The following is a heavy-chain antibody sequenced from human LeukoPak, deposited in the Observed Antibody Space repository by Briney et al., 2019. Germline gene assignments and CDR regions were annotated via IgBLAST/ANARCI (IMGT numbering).Heavy chain of an antibody. J-gene: IGHJ3*02. CDR3: VKAAPGPHDAFDI. CDR1: GGSISSYY. V-gene: IGHV4-59*08. CDR2: IHYSGIT. D-gene: IGHD6-25*01. Sequence: SETLSLTCTVSGGSISSYYWNWIRQPPGKGLEWIGDIHYSGITNYNPSLKGRVTISLDTSKKQFSLKLSSVTAADTAVYFCVKAAPGPHDAFDIWGQGTVVTVSS.